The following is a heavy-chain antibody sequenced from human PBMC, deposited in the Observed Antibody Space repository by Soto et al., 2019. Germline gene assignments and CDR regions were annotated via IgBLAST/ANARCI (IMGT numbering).Heavy chain of an antibody. CDR3: ARDPRVSSGYYPYWYLDL. D-gene: IGHD3-22*01. CDR1: GGTFSSYA. Sequence: SVKVSCKDSGGTFSSYAISWVRQAPGPRHEWMGGIIPIFGTANYAQKVQGRATITADESTSAAYMELSCLRSEDTAVYYCARDPRVSSGYYPYWYLDLWGRGTLVTVSS. V-gene: IGHV1-69*13. J-gene: IGHJ2*01. CDR2: IIPIFGTA.